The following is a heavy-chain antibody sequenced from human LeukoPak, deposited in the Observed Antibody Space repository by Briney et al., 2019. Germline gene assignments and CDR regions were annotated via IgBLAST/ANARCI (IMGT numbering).Heavy chain of an antibody. J-gene: IGHJ4*02. D-gene: IGHD1-26*01. Sequence: GGSLRLSCAASGFTFSTYGMHWVRQAPGKGLEWVAVISYDGSNKYYADSVKGRFTISRDNSKNTLYLQMNSLRPEDTAVYYCARGKSGSYLDCWGQGTLVTVSS. V-gene: IGHV3-30*03. CDR3: ARGKSGSYLDC. CDR2: ISYDGSNK. CDR1: GFTFSTYG.